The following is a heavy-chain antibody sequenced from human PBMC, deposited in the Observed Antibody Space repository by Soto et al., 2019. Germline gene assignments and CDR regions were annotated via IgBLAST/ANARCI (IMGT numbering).Heavy chain of an antibody. V-gene: IGHV4-34*01. J-gene: IGHJ2*01. Sequence: QVQLQQWGAGLLKPSETLSVTCTVYGASFAGYYWTWLRQSPGKGLEWIGEVSHSGIAKYNPSLGSRVTIPPDTSTNHFSLSRPSLPPGDRAGYFCAKFGGPPIRYFEIWGPGPLVRVS. CDR3: AKFGGPPIRYFEI. CDR1: GASFAGYY. D-gene: IGHD3-16*01. CDR2: VSHSGIA.